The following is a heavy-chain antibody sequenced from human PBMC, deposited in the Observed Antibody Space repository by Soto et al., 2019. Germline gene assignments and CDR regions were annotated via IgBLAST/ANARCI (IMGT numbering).Heavy chain of an antibody. CDR1: GGTVASSHW. D-gene: IGHD2-21*02. CDR3: AREIVTAGGNNYFDP. Sequence: SETLSLTCGVSGGTVASSHWWSWVRQSPGRGLEWIGNVYHTGDTNFNPSLQSRVTFSVGKSNNQFSLRLTSVTAADTAVYFCAREIVTAGGNNYFDPWGPGTLVTVSS. J-gene: IGHJ5*02. V-gene: IGHV4-4*02. CDR2: VYHTGDT.